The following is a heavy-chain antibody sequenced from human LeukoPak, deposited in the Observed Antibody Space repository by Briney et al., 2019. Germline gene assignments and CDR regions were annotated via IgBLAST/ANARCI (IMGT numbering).Heavy chain of an antibody. J-gene: IGHJ5*02. D-gene: IGHD6-19*01. CDR2: IYYSGST. V-gene: IGHV4-59*01. CDR3: ARVWSGIAVAGGWFDP. Sequence: SETLSLTCTVSGGSISSYYWSWIRQPPGKGLEWIGYIYYSGSTNYNPSLKSRVTISVDTSKSQFSLKLSSVTAADTAVYYSARVWSGIAVAGGWFDPWGQGTLVTVSS. CDR1: GGSISSYY.